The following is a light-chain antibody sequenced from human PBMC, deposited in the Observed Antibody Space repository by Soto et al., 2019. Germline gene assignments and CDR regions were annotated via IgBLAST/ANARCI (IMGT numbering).Light chain of an antibody. CDR3: QQYDNLSIT. J-gene: IGKJ5*01. Sequence: DIQMTLSPSSLSASVGDRVTITCQASQDMSNYLSWYQQKPGKAPKLLIYDASNLETGVPSRFSGSGSGTDFTFTISSLQPEDIATYYCQQYDNLSITFGQGTRLEIK. CDR1: QDMSNY. CDR2: DAS. V-gene: IGKV1-33*01.